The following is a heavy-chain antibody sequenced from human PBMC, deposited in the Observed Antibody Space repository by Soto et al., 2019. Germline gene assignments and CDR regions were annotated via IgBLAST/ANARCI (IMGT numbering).Heavy chain of an antibody. CDR1: GFTFRSYG. CDR2: ISNDGTNK. Sequence: GGSLRLSCATSGFTFRSYGMHWVRQAPGKGLEWLAVISNDGTNKFFADSVKGRLTLSRDNARNTLYLQINSLRAEDTAVYFCGKDTLDCSGGDCPLYYYYGMDVWGQGTTVTVSS. J-gene: IGHJ6*02. CDR3: GKDTLDCSGGDCPLYYYYGMDV. D-gene: IGHD2-15*01. V-gene: IGHV3-30*18.